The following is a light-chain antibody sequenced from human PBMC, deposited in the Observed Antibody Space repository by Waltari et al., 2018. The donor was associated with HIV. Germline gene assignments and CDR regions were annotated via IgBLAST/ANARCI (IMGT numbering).Light chain of an antibody. CDR1: RSTIGDNY. CDR2: ETN. CDR3: QSWDSRLGAGV. V-gene: IGLV1-51*01. Sequence: QSVLTQPPSVSAAPGQRVTPSCSGSRSTIGDNYVSWFQTVPGTAPKLLIYETNQRPSEIPDRFSGSRSDTSATLDIVGLQSGDEGTYYCQSWDSRLGAGVFGGGTMLTVL. J-gene: IGLJ2*01.